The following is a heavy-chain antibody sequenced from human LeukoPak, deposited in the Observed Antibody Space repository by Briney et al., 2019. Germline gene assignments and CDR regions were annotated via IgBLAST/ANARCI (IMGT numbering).Heavy chain of an antibody. V-gene: IGHV1-46*01. CDR1: GYTFTSYY. J-gene: IGHJ6*03. CDR3: GRGARPPHYYYYMDV. Sequence: GASVKVSCKASGYTFTSYYMHWVRQAPGQGREWMGIINPSGGSTSYAQKFQGRVTMTRDMSTSTVYMELSNLRSEDTAVYYCGRGARPPHYYYYMDVWGKGTTVTVSS. D-gene: IGHD5-12*01. CDR2: INPSGGST.